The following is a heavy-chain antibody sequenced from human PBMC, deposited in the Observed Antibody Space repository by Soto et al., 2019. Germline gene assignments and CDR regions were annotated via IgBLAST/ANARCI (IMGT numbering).Heavy chain of an antibody. CDR3: AKAGSGYDVYFDY. CDR1: GFTFSSYG. Sequence: PGGSLRLSCAASGFTFSSYGMHWVRQAPGKGLEWVAVISYDGSNKYYADSVKGRFTISRDNSKNTLYLQMNSLRAEDTAVYYCAKAGSGYDVYFDYWGQGTLVTVSS. D-gene: IGHD5-12*01. CDR2: ISYDGSNK. J-gene: IGHJ4*02. V-gene: IGHV3-30*18.